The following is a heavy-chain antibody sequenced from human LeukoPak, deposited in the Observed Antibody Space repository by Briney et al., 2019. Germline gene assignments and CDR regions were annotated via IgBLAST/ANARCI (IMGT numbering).Heavy chain of an antibody. D-gene: IGHD3-16*01. J-gene: IGHJ5*02. Sequence: SETLSLTCTVSGDSISSDYLSWIRQPPGKGLEWIGYINYSGITNYNPSLKSRVTISVDTSKNQFSLKLSSVTAAGTAVYYCARHRPGERRFDPWGQGTLVTVSS. V-gene: IGHV4-59*08. CDR1: GDSISSDY. CDR2: INYSGIT. CDR3: ARHRPGERRFDP.